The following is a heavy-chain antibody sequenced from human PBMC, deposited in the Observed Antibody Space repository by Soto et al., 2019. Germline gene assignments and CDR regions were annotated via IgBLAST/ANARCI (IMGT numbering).Heavy chain of an antibody. V-gene: IGHV3-23*01. CDR3: AKEKQDCSSTSCRRAGGAFDI. CDR2: ISGSGGST. D-gene: IGHD2-2*01. Sequence: GGSLRLSCAASGFTFSSYAMSWVRQAPGKGLEWVSAISGSGGSTYYADSVKGRFTISRDNSKNTLYLQMNSLRAEDTAVYYCAKEKQDCSSTSCRRAGGAFDIWGQGTMVTVSS. CDR1: GFTFSSYA. J-gene: IGHJ3*02.